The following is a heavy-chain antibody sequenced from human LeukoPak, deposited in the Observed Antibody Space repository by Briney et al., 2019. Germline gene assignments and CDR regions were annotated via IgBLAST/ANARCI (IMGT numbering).Heavy chain of an antibody. Sequence: GGSLRLSCAASGFTFSSYSMNWVRQAPGKGLEWVSSISSSSSYIYYADSVKGRFTISRDNAKNSLYLQMNSLRAEDTAVYYCARGSSGWSPAHAFDIRGQGTMVTVSS. CDR2: ISSSSSYI. D-gene: IGHD6-19*01. CDR3: ARGSSGWSPAHAFDI. V-gene: IGHV3-21*01. CDR1: GFTFSSYS. J-gene: IGHJ3*02.